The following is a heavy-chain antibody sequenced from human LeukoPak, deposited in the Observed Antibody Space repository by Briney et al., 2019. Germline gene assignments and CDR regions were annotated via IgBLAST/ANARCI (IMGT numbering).Heavy chain of an antibody. Sequence: GGSLRPSCAASGFTFSSYWMSWVRQAPGKGLEWVANIKQDGSEKYYVDSVKGRFTISRDNAKNSLYLQMNSLRAEDTAVYYCARDRKRPYYYGSGSYMDVWGKGTTVTISS. J-gene: IGHJ6*03. CDR3: ARDRKRPYYYGSGSYMDV. CDR1: GFTFSSYW. D-gene: IGHD3-10*01. V-gene: IGHV3-7*01. CDR2: IKQDGSEK.